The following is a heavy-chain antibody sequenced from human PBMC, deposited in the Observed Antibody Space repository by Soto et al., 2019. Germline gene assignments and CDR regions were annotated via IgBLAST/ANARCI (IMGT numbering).Heavy chain of an antibody. CDR2: INAGNGNT. Sequence: QRLEWMGWINAGNGNTKYSQKFQGRVTITRDTPASTAYMELSSLRSEDTAVYYCAREMVVHIVQMIYADRYGTDVWLKGPTVTV. CDR3: AREMVVHIVQMIYADRYGTDV. V-gene: IGHV1-3*01. D-gene: IGHD2-8*01. J-gene: IGHJ6*01.